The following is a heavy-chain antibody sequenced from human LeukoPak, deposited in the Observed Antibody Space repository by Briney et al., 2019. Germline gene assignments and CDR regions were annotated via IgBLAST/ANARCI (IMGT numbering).Heavy chain of an antibody. J-gene: IGHJ3*02. CDR3: ARENPEVAAHHGAFDI. V-gene: IGHV4-31*03. D-gene: IGHD2-15*01. CDR1: GGSISSGGYY. Sequence: SQTLSLTCTVSGGSISSGGYYWSWIRQHPGKGLEWIGYIYYSGSTYYNPSLKSRVTISVDTSKNQFSLKLSSVTAADTAVYYCARENPEVAAHHGAFDIWGQGTMVTVSS. CDR2: IYYSGST.